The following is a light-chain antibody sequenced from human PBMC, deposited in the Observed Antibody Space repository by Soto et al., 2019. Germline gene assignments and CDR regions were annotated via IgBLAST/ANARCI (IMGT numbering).Light chain of an antibody. J-gene: IGKJ2*01. V-gene: IGKV3-11*01. Sequence: EIVLTQSPATLSLSPWERATLSCRASQSVSSYLAWYQQKPGQAPRLLIYDASNRATGIPARFSGSGSGTDFTLTISSLETEDFAVYYCQQRSNWPYTFGQGTKLEIK. CDR2: DAS. CDR1: QSVSSY. CDR3: QQRSNWPYT.